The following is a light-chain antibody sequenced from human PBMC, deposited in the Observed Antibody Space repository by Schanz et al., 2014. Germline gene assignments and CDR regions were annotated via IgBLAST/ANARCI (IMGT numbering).Light chain of an antibody. CDR1: QSVNTN. J-gene: IGKJ5*01. V-gene: IGKV3-15*01. Sequence: EVMMTQSPATLSVSPGERATLSCRASQSVNTNLAWYQQKPGQAPRLLIYGASTRATGIPARFSGSGSGTEFTLTISSLQSEDFAVYYCQQRGSWPPITFGQGTRLEIK. CDR2: GAS. CDR3: QQRGSWPPIT.